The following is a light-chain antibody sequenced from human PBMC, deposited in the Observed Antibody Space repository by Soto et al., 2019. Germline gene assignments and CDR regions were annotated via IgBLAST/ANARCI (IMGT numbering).Light chain of an antibody. CDR3: SSHTSSNTPL. J-gene: IGLJ2*01. V-gene: IGLV2-14*01. CDR1: SSDVGTYDY. CDR2: DVS. Sequence: QSVLTQPASVSGSPGQSITISCTATSSDVGTYDYVSWYQQQPGRAPKLMIYDVSNRPSGVSNRFSGSKSGNTASLTISGLQTEDEADYYCSSHTSSNTPLFGGGTKLTVL.